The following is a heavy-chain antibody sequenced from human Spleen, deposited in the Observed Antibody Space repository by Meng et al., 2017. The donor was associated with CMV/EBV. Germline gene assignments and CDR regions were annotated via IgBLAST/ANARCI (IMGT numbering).Heavy chain of an antibody. D-gene: IGHD3-10*01. CDR3: ARVSGMAVMGGHDS. V-gene: IGHV1-2*02. J-gene: IGHJ4*02. Sequence: SGYMFTAYYIRWVRQAPGQGLEWIGWISPNTDDTNSAQSFQGRVSMTRDTSISTAYMNLISLTSDDTAVYFCARVSGMAVMGGHDSWGQGTLVTVSS. CDR1: GYMFTAYY. CDR2: ISPNTDDT.